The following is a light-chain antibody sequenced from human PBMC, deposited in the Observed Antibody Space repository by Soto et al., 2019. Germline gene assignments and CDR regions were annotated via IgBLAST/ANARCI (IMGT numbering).Light chain of an antibody. CDR1: SGHSNYA. V-gene: IGLV4-69*01. CDR2: LNSDGSH. J-gene: IGLJ2*01. CDR3: QTWGSGIGV. Sequence: QPVLTQSPSASASLGASVKLTCTLSSGHSNYAIAWHQQQSEKGPRYLMKLNSDGSHSKGDGIPDRFSGSSSGAERYLTISILQSEDDADYYCQTWGSGIGVFGGGTQLTVL.